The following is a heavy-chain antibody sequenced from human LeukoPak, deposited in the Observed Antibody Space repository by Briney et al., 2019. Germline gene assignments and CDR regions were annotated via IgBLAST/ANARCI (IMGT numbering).Heavy chain of an antibody. CDR3: ARTVPITIFGSFDY. V-gene: IGHV3-7*01. D-gene: IGHD3-3*01. J-gene: IGHJ4*02. Sequence: PGGSLRLSCAASGFTFSSYWMSWVRQAPGKGLEWVANIKQDGSEEYYVDSVKGRFTISRDNAKNSLYLQMNSLRAEDTAVYYCARTVPITIFGSFDYWGQGTLVTVSS. CDR1: GFTFSSYW. CDR2: IKQDGSEE.